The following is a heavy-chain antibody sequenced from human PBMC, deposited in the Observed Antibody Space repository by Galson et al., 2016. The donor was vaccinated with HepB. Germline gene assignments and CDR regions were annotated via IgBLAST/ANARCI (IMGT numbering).Heavy chain of an antibody. CDR1: GFAFSNYA. D-gene: IGHD3-9*01. Sequence: SLRLSCAASGFAFSNYAMHWVRQAPGKGLEWVAVVSYDGRNKYYADSGKGRFTISRDNSKHTVYLQMNRRRVEDTAVYYCAKNDILAGYSAFDYWGQGTLVTVSS. CDR3: AKNDILAGYSAFDY. V-gene: IGHV3-30*18. J-gene: IGHJ4*02. CDR2: VSYDGRNK.